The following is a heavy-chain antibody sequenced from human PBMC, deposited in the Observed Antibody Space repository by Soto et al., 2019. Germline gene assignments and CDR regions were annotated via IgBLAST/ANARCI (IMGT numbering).Heavy chain of an antibody. Sequence: QVQLQESGPGLVKPSGTLSLTCAVSGGSISSSHWWTWVRQSPGKGREYIGEISHSGTSNSTPSLKSRVTLSVDKSKNHFSLTLTSVTAADTAVYYCARVVLTITRGAFDAWGQGTLVIVSS. CDR2: ISHSGTS. D-gene: IGHD3-9*01. V-gene: IGHV4-4*02. CDR3: ARVVLTITRGAFDA. J-gene: IGHJ3*01. CDR1: GGSISSSHW.